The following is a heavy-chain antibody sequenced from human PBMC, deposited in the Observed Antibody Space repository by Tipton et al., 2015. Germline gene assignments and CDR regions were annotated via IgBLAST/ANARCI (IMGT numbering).Heavy chain of an antibody. CDR2: IYYSGTT. Sequence: TLSLTCTVSDGSISSYYWSWIRQSPGKGLAWIGNIYYSGTTNYNPSFKSRVTISVDTSKIQFSLKLSSVTAADTAVYYCATGTSRFDPWGQGTLVTVSS. CDR3: ATGTSRFDP. J-gene: IGHJ5*02. CDR1: DGSISSYY. V-gene: IGHV4-59*01. D-gene: IGHD1-14*01.